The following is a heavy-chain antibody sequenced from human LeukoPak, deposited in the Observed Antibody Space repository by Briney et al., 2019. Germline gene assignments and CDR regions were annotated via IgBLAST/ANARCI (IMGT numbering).Heavy chain of an antibody. Sequence: SETLSLTCTVSGGSISTYYWSWVRQPAGEGLEWIGHIYTSGSTYNPSLKSRVTMSVDTSKNQFSLKLNSVTAADTAVYYCARRHYSSGLDYWGQGILVTLPS. CDR2: IYTSGST. CDR3: ARRHYSSGLDY. V-gene: IGHV4-4*07. D-gene: IGHD6-19*01. CDR1: GGSISTYY. J-gene: IGHJ4*02.